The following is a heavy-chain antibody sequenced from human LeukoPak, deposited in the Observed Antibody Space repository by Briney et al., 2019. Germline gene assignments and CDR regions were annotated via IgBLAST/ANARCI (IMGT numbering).Heavy chain of an antibody. CDR3: ARASVTYYYYYYMDV. CDR1: GFTFSTYW. Sequence: PGGSLRLSCAASGFTFSTYWMNWVRQAPGKGLEWIGYIHYSGSTNYNPSLKSRVTISVDTSKNQFSLKLSSVTAADTAVYYCARASVTYYYYYYMDVWGKGTTVTVSS. V-gene: IGHV4-59*01. D-gene: IGHD4-11*01. CDR2: IHYSGST. J-gene: IGHJ6*03.